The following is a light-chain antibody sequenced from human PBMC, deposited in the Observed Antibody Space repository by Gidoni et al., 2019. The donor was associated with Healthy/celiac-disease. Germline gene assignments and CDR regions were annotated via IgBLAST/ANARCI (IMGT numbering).Light chain of an antibody. CDR2: DAS. CDR1: QSVSRY. Sequence: EIVLTQSPATLSLSPGERAPLSCRASQSVSRYLAWYQQKPGQAPRLLIYDASNRATGIPARFSGSWSGTDFTLTISSLEPEDFAVYYCQQRSNWPPITFGQGTRLEIK. J-gene: IGKJ5*01. V-gene: IGKV3-11*01. CDR3: QQRSNWPPIT.